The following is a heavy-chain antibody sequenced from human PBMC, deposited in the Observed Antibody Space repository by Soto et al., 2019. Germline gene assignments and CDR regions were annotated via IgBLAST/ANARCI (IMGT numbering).Heavy chain of an antibody. CDR3: ARGWYDFQKAGWFDP. CDR1: GYTFTSYG. CDR2: ISAYNGNT. V-gene: IGHV1-18*01. Sequence: ASVKVSCKASGYTFTSYGISWVRQAPGQGLEWMGWISAYNGNTNYAQKLQGRVTMTTDTSTSTAYMELRSLRSDDTAVYYCARGWYDFQKAGWFDPWGQGTLVTVSS. J-gene: IGHJ5*02. D-gene: IGHD3-3*01.